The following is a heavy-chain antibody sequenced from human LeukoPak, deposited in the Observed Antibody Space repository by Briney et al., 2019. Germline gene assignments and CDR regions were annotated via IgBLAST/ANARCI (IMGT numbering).Heavy chain of an antibody. V-gene: IGHV4-34*01. CDR3: ASDSSSSDDY. CDR1: GGSFSGYY. Sequence: PSETLSLTCAVYGGSFSGYYWSWIRQPPGKGLEWIGEINHSGSTNYNPSLKSRVTISVDTSKNQFSLKLSSVTAADTAVYYCASDSSSSDDYWGQGTLVTVSS. CDR2: INHSGST. D-gene: IGHD6-6*01. J-gene: IGHJ4*02.